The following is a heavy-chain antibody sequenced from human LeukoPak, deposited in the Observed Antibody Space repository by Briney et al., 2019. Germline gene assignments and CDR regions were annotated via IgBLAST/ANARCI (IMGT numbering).Heavy chain of an antibody. J-gene: IGHJ6*02. CDR1: GFTFSPYF. CDR2: ISGSSSTI. CDR3: ARDGTYGDYNYYYGLDV. D-gene: IGHD4-17*01. Sequence: GGSLRLSCAASGFTFSPYFMNWVRQAPGKGLEWVSYISGSSSTIYYADSVKGRFTISRDNAKNSLYLQMNSLRDEDTAVYYCARDGTYGDYNYYYGLDVWGQGTPVTVSS. V-gene: IGHV3-48*02.